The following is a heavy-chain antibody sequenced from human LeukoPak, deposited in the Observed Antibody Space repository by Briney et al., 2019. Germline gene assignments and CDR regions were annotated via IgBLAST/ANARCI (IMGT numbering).Heavy chain of an antibody. D-gene: IGHD3-10*01. Sequence: GGSLRLSCAASGFTVSSNYMSWVRQAPGKGLEWVSVIYSGGCTYYADSVKGRFTISRDNSKNTLYLQMNSLRAEDTAVYYCARPRIWFGNTLEDYWGQGTLVTVSS. J-gene: IGHJ4*02. V-gene: IGHV3-53*01. CDR3: ARPRIWFGNTLEDY. CDR2: IYSGGCT. CDR1: GFTVSSNY.